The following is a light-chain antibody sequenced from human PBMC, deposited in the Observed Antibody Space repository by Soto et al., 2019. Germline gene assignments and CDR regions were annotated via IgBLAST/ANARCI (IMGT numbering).Light chain of an antibody. J-gene: IGKJ4*01. CDR1: QGISEY. CDR3: QKYNSAPLT. CDR2: AAS. V-gene: IGKV1-27*01. Sequence: DIQMTQSPSSLSASVGDRVTITCRASQGISEYLAWYQQKPGKVPKLLIYAASTLQSGVPSRFSGSGAGTDLTLTISSLQPEDIATYYCQKYNSAPLTFGEGTKVEIK.